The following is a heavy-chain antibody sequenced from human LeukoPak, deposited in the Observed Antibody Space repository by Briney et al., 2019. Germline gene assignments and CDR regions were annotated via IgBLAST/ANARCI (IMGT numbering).Heavy chain of an antibody. CDR3: ARVRASRSYDAFDI. Sequence: SVKVSCKASGGTFSSYAISWVRQAPGQGLEWMGGIIPIFGTANYAQKFQGRVTITTDESTSTAYMELSSLRSEDTAVYYCARVRASRSYDAFDIWGQGTMGTVSS. V-gene: IGHV1-69*05. J-gene: IGHJ3*02. D-gene: IGHD6-6*01. CDR1: GGTFSSYA. CDR2: IIPIFGTA.